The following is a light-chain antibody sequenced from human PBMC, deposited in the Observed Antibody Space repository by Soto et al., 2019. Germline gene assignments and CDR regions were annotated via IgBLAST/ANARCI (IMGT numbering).Light chain of an antibody. V-gene: IGLV1-44*01. Sequence: SVLTQPPSASGTPGQRVTISCSGSSSNIGSNTVNWYQQLPGTAPKLLIYGNNQRPSGVPDRFSGSKSGTSASLGISGLQSEDEADYYCAAWDDSLNGPVFGGGTKVTVL. J-gene: IGLJ2*01. CDR1: SSNIGSNT. CDR3: AAWDDSLNGPV. CDR2: GNN.